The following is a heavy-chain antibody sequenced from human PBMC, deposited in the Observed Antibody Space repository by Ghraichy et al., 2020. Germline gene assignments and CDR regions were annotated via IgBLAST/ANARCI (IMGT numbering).Heavy chain of an antibody. CDR2: ISVGGTTI. CDR1: GFTFRSYS. V-gene: IGHV3-48*02. Sequence: GGSLRLSCAASGFTFRSYSLNWVRQAPGKGLEWVAYISVGGTTIHYADSVRGRFTISRDNAKSSLSLQMNGLRDEDTAVYYCTRDSGSYYDCFDSWGQGTLVTVSS. CDR3: TRDSGSYYDCFDS. J-gene: IGHJ4*02. D-gene: IGHD1-26*01.